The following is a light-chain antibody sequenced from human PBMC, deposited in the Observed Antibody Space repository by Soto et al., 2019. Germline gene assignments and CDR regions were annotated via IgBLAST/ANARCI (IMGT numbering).Light chain of an antibody. CDR3: QQRTNWSWT. CDR2: DAS. J-gene: IGKJ1*01. V-gene: IGKV3-11*01. CDR1: QNVRFY. Sequence: EIVLTQSPATLSLSPGERATLSCRASQNVRFYLAWYQQKPGQTPRLIIYDASKRASGIPARFSGSGSGTDFTLTISSLEPEDFAVYYCQQRTNWSWTFGRGTKVEVK.